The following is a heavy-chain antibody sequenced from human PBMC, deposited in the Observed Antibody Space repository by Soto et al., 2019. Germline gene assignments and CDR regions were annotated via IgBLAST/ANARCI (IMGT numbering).Heavy chain of an antibody. J-gene: IGHJ4*02. CDR1: GGSISSYY. D-gene: IGHD6-13*01. CDR2: IYYSGST. CDR3: ARESYSSSDFDY. V-gene: IGHV4-59*01. Sequence: SETLYVTCTVSGGSISSYYWSWIRQPPGKGLEWIGYIYYSGSTNYNPSLKSRVTISVDTSKNQFSLKLSSVTAADTAVYYCARESYSSSDFDYWGQGTLVTVSS.